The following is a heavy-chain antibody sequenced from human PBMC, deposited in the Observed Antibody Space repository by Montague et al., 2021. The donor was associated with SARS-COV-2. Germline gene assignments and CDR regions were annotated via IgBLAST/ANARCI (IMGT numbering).Heavy chain of an antibody. Sequence: YYNPSLKSRVALSVDTSKKQFSLNLTSVTAADTATYYCARGVIAAPGYFDYWGQGTLVTVSS. CDR3: ARGVIAAPGYFDY. J-gene: IGHJ4*02. D-gene: IGHD2-15*01. V-gene: IGHV4-31*02.